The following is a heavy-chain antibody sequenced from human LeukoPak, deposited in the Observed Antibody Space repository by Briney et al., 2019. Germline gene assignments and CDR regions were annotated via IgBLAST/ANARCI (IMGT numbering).Heavy chain of an antibody. Sequence: GGSLRPSCAASGFTFSSYSMNWVRQAPGQGLEWISYISSSGSTIYYADSVKGRFTISRDNAKNSLYLQMDSLSAEDTAVYYCARDGPHYDFWSGPAYWGQGTLVTVSS. CDR2: ISSSGSTI. D-gene: IGHD3-3*01. CDR3: ARDGPHYDFWSGPAY. J-gene: IGHJ4*02. CDR1: GFTFSSYS. V-gene: IGHV3-48*04.